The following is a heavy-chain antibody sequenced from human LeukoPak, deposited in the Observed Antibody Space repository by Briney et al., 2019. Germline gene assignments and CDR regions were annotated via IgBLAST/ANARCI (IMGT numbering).Heavy chain of an antibody. D-gene: IGHD3-10*01. CDR1: GGTFSSYA. Sequence: GASVKVSCKASGGTFSSYAISWVRQAPGQGLEWMGGIIPIFGTANYAQKFQGRVTITADESTSTAYMELSSLRSEDTAVYYCARSGSRTWFGELLRRPYYYYYMDVWGKGTTVTVSS. J-gene: IGHJ6*03. CDR3: ARSGSRTWFGELLRRPYYYYYMDV. CDR2: IIPIFGTA. V-gene: IGHV1-69*13.